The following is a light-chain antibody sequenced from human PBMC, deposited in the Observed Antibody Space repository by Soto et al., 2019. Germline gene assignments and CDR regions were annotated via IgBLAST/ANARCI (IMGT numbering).Light chain of an antibody. V-gene: IGKV3D-20*02. J-gene: IGKJ4*01. Sequence: LCLARGHRRILXYQASQNFGSTSLAWYQQKRVQSPRFLIYGASSRATGIPDRFSGSGSVSDFTLTISRLEPQSFPVYYSPHSINWGASFGGGTKVDIK. CDR2: GAS. CDR3: PHSINWGAS. CDR1: QNFGSTS.